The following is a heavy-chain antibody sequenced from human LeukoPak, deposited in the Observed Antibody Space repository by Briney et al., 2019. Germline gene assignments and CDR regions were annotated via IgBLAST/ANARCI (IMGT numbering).Heavy chain of an antibody. CDR1: GVTFSSYS. J-gene: IGHJ4*02. CDR2: ISSSSSYI. CDR3: ARELDTEEFDY. D-gene: IGHD1-14*01. Sequence: PGGSLRLSRAASGVTFSSYSMNWVRQAPGKGLEWVSSISSSSSYIYYADSVKGRFTISRDNAKNSLYLQMNSLRAEDTAVYYCARELDTEEFDYWGQGTLVTVSS. V-gene: IGHV3-21*01.